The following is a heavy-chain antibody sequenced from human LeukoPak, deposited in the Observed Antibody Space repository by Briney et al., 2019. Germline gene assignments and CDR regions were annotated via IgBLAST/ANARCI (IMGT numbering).Heavy chain of an antibody. CDR1: GFILTSFC. CDR2: ISSSGGST. J-gene: IGHJ4*02. D-gene: IGHD1-26*01. Sequence: GGSLRLSCPASGFILTSFCMSWVRPAPGKRLEWVSCISSSGGSTYNADSVKARFTMSRDNSKNTLYLQMNSLRAEDTAVYYWAREVGSFDYWGERTLVTVSS. CDR3: AREVGSFDY. V-gene: IGHV3-23*01.